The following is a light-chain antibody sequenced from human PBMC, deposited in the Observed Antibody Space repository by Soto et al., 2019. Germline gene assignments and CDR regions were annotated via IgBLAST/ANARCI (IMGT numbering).Light chain of an antibody. CDR2: GAS. V-gene: IGKV3D-15*01. CDR3: QQYNNWWT. Sequence: DIVLTQSPGTLSLSPGERATLSCRASQSVSSNYLAWYQQRPGQAPRLLIYGASTRATGIPDRFSGSGSGTEFTLTISSLQSEDFAVYYCQQYNNWWTFGQGSMV. J-gene: IGKJ1*01. CDR1: QSVSSNY.